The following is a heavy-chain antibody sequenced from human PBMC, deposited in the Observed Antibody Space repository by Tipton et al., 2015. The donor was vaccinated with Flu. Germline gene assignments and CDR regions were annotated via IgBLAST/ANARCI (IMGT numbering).Heavy chain of an antibody. CDR1: GGSISSYY. Sequence: TLSLTCTVSGGSISSYYWSWIRQSPGKGLEWIAYIYYAGGINYNPSLKSRATISVDTPRNQFSLKLSAVTAADTAVYYCAASPWGPHGDSYFELWGRGALVTVSS. CDR3: AASPWGPHGDSYFEL. V-gene: IGHV4-59*03. CDR2: IYYAGGI. D-gene: IGHD2-21*01. J-gene: IGHJ4*02.